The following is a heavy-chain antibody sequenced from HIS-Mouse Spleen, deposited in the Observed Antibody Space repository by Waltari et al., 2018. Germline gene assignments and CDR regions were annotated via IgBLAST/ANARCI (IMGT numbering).Heavy chain of an antibody. V-gene: IGHV4-39*07. CDR1: GGSISSSSYY. D-gene: IGHD6-13*01. CDR3: AREIPYSSSWYDWYFDL. CDR2: IYYSGST. J-gene: IGHJ2*01. Sequence: QLQLQESGPGLVKPSETLSLTCTVSGGSISSSSYYWGWIRQPPGKGLEWIGRIYYSGSTDYNPSLTIRVTIAVDTAKSQFSLKLSSVTAADTAVYYCAREIPYSSSWYDWYFDLWGRGTLVTVSS.